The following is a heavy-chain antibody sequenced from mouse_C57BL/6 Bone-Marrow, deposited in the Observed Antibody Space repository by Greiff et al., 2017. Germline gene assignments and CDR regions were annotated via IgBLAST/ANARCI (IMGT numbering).Heavy chain of an antibody. CDR3: ARWDHYYGSSLDY. CDR2: IYPGSGNT. CDR1: CYTFTDYY. J-gene: IGHJ4*01. V-gene: IGHV1-76*01. D-gene: IGHD1-1*01. Sequence: VQPQQSGAELGRAGASGKLFRKGFCYTFTDYYIKWGEQRPGQGVEWIARIYPGSGNTYYNEKFKGKATLTAEKSSSTAYMQLSSLTSEDSAVYFCARWDHYYGSSLDYWGQGTSVTVSS.